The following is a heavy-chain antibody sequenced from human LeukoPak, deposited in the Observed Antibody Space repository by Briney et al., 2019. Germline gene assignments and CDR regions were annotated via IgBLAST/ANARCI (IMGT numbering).Heavy chain of an antibody. J-gene: IGHJ3*02. Sequence: TGGSLRLSCAASGFTFSSYAMSWVRQAPGKGLEWVSAISGSGGSTYYADSVKGRFTISRDNSKNTLYLQMNSLRAEDTAVYYCAKGPGLIVVVVAAADAFDIWGQGTMVTVSS. CDR1: GFTFSSYA. D-gene: IGHD2-15*01. CDR2: ISGSGGST. V-gene: IGHV3-23*01. CDR3: AKGPGLIVVVVAAADAFDI.